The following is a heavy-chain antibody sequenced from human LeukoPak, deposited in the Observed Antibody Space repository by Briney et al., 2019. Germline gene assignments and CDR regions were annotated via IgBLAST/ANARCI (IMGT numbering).Heavy chain of an antibody. CDR2: IYYSGST. V-gene: IGHV4-59*01. CDR1: GGSISGYY. CDR3: ARGSHYYDSSGYYPVPTFDY. J-gene: IGHJ4*02. D-gene: IGHD3-22*01. Sequence: SETLSLTCTVSGGSISGYYWSWIRQPPGKGLEWIGYIYYSGSTNYNPSLKSRVTISVDTSKNQFSLKLRSVTAADTAVYYCARGSHYYDSSGYYPVPTFDYWGQGTLVTVSS.